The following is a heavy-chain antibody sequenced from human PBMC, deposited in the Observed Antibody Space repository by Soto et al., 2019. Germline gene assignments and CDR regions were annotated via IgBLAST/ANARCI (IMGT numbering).Heavy chain of an antibody. D-gene: IGHD3-3*01. CDR3: AKERNFWSGTAGFDS. J-gene: IGHJ5*01. CDR2: ISGSGGST. Sequence: GGSLRLSCVGSGFTFSMFAMSWVRQSPGKGLEWISSISGSGGSTYYADSVKGRFTVSRDNSKTTVFLQMNSLRTEDTAVYFCAKERNFWSGTAGFDSWGQGSPVTVSS. CDR1: GFTFSMFA. V-gene: IGHV3-23*01.